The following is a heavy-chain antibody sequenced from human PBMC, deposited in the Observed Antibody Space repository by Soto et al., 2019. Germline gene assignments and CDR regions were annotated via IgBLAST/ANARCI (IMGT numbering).Heavy chain of an antibody. Sequence: GGSLRLSCAASGFTFSSYGMHWVRQAPGKGLEWVAVISYDGSNKYYADSVKGRFTISRDNSKNTLYLQMNSLRAEDTAVYYCAKELNGGWYGYYYYGMDVWGQGTTVTVSS. CDR3: AKELNGGWYGYYYYGMDV. J-gene: IGHJ6*02. CDR1: GFTFSSYG. CDR2: ISYDGSNK. V-gene: IGHV3-30*18. D-gene: IGHD6-19*01.